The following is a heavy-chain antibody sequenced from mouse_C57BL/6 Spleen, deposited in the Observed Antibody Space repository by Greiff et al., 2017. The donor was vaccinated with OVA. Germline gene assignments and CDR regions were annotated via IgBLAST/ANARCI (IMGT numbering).Heavy chain of an antibody. CDR2: INYDGSST. V-gene: IGHV5-16*01. CDR1: GFTFSDYY. J-gene: IGHJ4*01. CDR3: ARDNGAMDY. Sequence: DVQLVESEGGLVQPGSSMKLSCTASGFTFSDYYMAWVRQVPEKGLEWVANINYDGSSTYYLDSLKSRFIISRDNAKNILYLQMSSLKSEDTATYYCARDNGAMDYWGQGTSVTVSS.